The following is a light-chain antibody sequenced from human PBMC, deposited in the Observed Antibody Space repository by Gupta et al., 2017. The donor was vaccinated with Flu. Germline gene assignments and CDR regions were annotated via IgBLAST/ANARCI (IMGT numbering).Light chain of an antibody. V-gene: IGKV4-1*01. CDR1: RSLLFSPHNQHY. CDR2: SAT. J-gene: IGKJ1*01. CDR3: QQEYSTPWS. Sequence: DIMMTHSPNSVALSLGDRATINRWSTRSLLFSPHNQHYLAWYQQRPGQPPKLFIYSATGRGSGVHDRFSGRGSGTSFTLTISGRQAEDASFYFCQQEYSTPWSFGRGTTVES.